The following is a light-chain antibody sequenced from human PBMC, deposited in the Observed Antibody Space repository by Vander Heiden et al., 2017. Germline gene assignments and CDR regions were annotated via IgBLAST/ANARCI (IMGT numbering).Light chain of an antibody. CDR1: KLGDKY. J-gene: IGLJ2*01. Sequence: SYELTQPPSVSVSPGQTASITCSGDKLGDKYACWYQQKPGQSPVLVIYQDSKRPSGIPERFSGSNSATTATLTISGTQAMDESYYYSQEWNSRTGVFGGGTKLTVL. CDR2: QDS. V-gene: IGLV3-1*01. CDR3: QEWNSRTGV.